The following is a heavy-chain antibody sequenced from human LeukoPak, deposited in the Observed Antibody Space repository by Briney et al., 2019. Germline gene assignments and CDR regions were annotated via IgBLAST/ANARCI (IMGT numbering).Heavy chain of an antibody. CDR2: MNPNSGNT. CDR1: GYTFTSYD. Sequence: ASVKVSCKASGYTFTSYDINWVRQAPGQGLEWMGWMNPNSGNTGYAQKFQGRVTMTRNTSISTADTELSSLRSDDTAVYYCARGDFWNWFDPWGQGTLVTVSS. D-gene: IGHD3-3*01. J-gene: IGHJ5*02. V-gene: IGHV1-8*01. CDR3: ARGDFWNWFDP.